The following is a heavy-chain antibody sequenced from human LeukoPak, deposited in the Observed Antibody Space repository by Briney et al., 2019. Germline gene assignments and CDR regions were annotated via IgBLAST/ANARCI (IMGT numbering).Heavy chain of an antibody. Sequence: GGSLRLSCAASGFTFSNYEMNWVRQAPGKGLEWISHISNTGDIIHYADSVEGRFTISRDNVKNSLYLQMNSLRAEDTAVYYCAKDATAVVGTVYMDVWGTGTTVTISS. CDR3: AKDATAVVGTVYMDV. V-gene: IGHV3-48*03. CDR2: ISNTGDII. D-gene: IGHD6-13*01. J-gene: IGHJ6*03. CDR1: GFTFSNYE.